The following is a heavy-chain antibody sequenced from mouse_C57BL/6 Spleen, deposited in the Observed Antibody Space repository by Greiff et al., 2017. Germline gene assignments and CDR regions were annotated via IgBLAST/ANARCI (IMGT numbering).Heavy chain of an antibody. J-gene: IGHJ4*01. D-gene: IGHD1-1*01. V-gene: IGHV1-9*01. CDR2: ILPGSGST. Sequence: QVQLKQSGAELMKPGASVKLSCKATGYTFTGYWIAWVKQRPGHGLEWIGEILPGSGSTNYNEKFKGKATFTADTSSNTAYMQLSSLTTEDSAIYYYASVLQHYAMGYWGQGTSVTVAS. CDR3: ASVLQHYAMGY. CDR1: GYTFTGYW.